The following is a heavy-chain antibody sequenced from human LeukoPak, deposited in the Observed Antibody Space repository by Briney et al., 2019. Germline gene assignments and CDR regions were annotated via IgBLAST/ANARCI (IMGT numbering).Heavy chain of an antibody. D-gene: IGHD3-10*01. Sequence: SETLSLTCTVSGGSISIRSYYWGWIRQPPGKGLEWIGSIYYSGSTYYNPSLKSRVTISVDTSKNQFSLKLSSVTAADTAVYYCARARYYGSGSYYIDRFDPWGQGTLVTVSS. J-gene: IGHJ5*02. CDR2: IYYSGST. CDR3: ARARYYGSGSYYIDRFDP. CDR1: GGSISIRSYY. V-gene: IGHV4-39*07.